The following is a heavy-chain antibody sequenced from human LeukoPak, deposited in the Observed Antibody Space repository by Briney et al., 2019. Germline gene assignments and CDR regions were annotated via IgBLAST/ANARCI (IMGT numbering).Heavy chain of an antibody. J-gene: IGHJ4*02. Sequence: PGGSLRLSCAASGFTFSSYWMSWVRQAPGKGLEWVGFIRSKAYGGTTEYAASVKGRFTISRDDSKSIAYLQMNSLKTEDTAVYYCTRVSPGLLWFGELLSVDYWGQGTLVTVSS. CDR2: IRSKAYGGTT. V-gene: IGHV3-49*04. CDR3: TRVSPGLLWFGELLSVDY. D-gene: IGHD3-10*01. CDR1: GFTFSSYW.